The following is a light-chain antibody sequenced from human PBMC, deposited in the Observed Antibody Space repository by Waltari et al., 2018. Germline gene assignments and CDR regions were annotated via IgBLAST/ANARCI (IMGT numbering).Light chain of an antibody. Sequence: DIVMTQSPDSLAVSLGAMATINCKSSQSLLYSSNNKNSLAWYQQKPGQPPKLLIYWASSRESGVPDRFSASGSGTDFTLTISSLQAEDVAVYYCQQYYSTPLTFGGGTKVEIK. CDR3: QQYYSTPLT. V-gene: IGKV4-1*01. J-gene: IGKJ4*01. CDR1: QSLLYSSNNKNS. CDR2: WAS.